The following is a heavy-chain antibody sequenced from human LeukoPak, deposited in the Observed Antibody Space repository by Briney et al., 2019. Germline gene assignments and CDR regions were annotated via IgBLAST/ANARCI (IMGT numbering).Heavy chain of an antibody. D-gene: IGHD3-9*01. CDR2: ISYDGSNK. Sequence: PGGSLRLSCAASGFTFSSYAMHWVRQAPGKGLEWVAVISYDGSNKYYADSVKGRFTISRDNSKNTLYLQMNSPRAEDTAVYYCARGMDGGYFAAGFDPWGQGTLVTVSS. CDR3: ARGMDGGYFAAGFDP. CDR1: GFTFSSYA. V-gene: IGHV3-30-3*01. J-gene: IGHJ5*02.